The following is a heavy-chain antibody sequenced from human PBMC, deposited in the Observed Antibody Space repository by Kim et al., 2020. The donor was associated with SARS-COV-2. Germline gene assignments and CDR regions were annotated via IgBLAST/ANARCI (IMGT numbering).Heavy chain of an antibody. D-gene: IGHD5-18*01. CDR2: IKQDGSEK. Sequence: GGSLRLSCAASGFTFSSYWMSWVRQAPGKGLEWVANIKQDGSEKYYVDSVKGRFTISRDNAKNSLYLQMNSLRAEDTAGYYCAREDLPGYSYGNYYYYGMDVCGQGTTVTVSS. CDR1: GFTFSSYW. J-gene: IGHJ6*02. V-gene: IGHV3-7*03. CDR3: AREDLPGYSYGNYYYYGMDV.